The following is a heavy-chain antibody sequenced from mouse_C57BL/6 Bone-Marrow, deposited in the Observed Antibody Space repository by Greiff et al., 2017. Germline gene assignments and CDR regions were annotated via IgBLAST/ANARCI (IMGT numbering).Heavy chain of an antibody. CDR1: GYTFTSYW. V-gene: IGHV1-7*01. D-gene: IGHD1-1*01. J-gene: IGHJ3*01. Sequence: QVQLMQSGAELAKPGASVKLSCKASGYTFTSYWMHWVQQRPGQGLEWIGYMNTSSGNNKYNQTFKDKATLTADKSSSTAYMQLSSLTYVDSAVCDSARSFYCPAWLSYWGQGTLVTVSA. CDR2: MNTSSGNN. CDR3: ARSFYCPAWLSY.